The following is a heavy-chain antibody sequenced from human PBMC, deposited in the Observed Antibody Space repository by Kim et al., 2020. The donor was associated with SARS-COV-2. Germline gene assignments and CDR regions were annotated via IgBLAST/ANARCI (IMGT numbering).Heavy chain of an antibody. CDR1: GGSISSSSYY. J-gene: IGHJ4*02. CDR2: IYHSGST. D-gene: IGHD3-16*02. Sequence: SETLSLTCTASGGSISSSSYYWGWIRQPPGKGLEWIGSIYHSGSTYYIPSLKSRVTISVDTSKNQFSLKLSSVTAADTAVYYCARQALRELSYLDYWGQGTLVTVSS. V-gene: IGHV4-39*01. CDR3: ARQALRELSYLDY.